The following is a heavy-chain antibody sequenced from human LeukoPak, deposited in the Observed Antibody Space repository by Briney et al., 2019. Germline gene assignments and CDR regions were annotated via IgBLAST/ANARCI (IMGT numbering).Heavy chain of an antibody. CDR1: GYTFTSYY. V-gene: IGHV1-46*01. CDR2: INPSGGST. J-gene: IGHJ4*02. CDR3: SGVVTGRIDY. Sequence: ASVKVSCKASGYTFTSYYMHWVRQAPGQGLEWMGIINPSGGSTSYAQKFQGRVTMTRDTSTSTVYMELTSLRSEDTAVYYCSGVVTGRIDYWGQGTLVTVSS. D-gene: IGHD2-21*02.